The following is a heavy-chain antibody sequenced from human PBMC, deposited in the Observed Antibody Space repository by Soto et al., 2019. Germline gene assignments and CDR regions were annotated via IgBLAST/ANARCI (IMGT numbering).Heavy chain of an antibody. CDR2: ISGSGDNT. D-gene: IGHD3-3*01. Sequence: EVQLLESGGGLVQPGGSLRLSCAASGFTFSSYALNWVRQAPGKGLEWVSVISGSGDNTYYADSVKGRFTISRDNSKNTLYLHMNSLRAEDTAVYYCAKYLGTDDFWSAYYTYYYMDVWGKGTTVTVSS. J-gene: IGHJ6*03. CDR1: GFTFSSYA. V-gene: IGHV3-23*01. CDR3: AKYLGTDDFWSAYYTYYYMDV.